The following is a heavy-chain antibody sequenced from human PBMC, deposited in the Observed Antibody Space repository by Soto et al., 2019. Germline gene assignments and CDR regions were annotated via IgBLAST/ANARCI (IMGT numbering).Heavy chain of an antibody. CDR3: ARGKSVGYLVYFDP. V-gene: IGHV4-59*01. D-gene: IGHD2-8*01. CDR2: IYYSGST. CDR1: GGSISSYG. J-gene: IGHJ5*02. Sequence: SETLCVTWSVAGGSISSYGWSWILQPPGKGLEWIGYIYYSGSTNYNPSLKSRVTISVDTSKNQFSLKLSSVTAADTAVYYCARGKSVGYLVYFDPWGQGTLVTVSS.